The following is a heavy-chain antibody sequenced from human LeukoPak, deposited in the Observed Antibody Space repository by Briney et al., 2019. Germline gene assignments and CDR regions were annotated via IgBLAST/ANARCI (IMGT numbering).Heavy chain of an antibody. D-gene: IGHD2-15*01. V-gene: IGHV4-38-2*02. CDR3: ARNYRSGYYYYYYYMDV. Sequence: PSETLSLTCTVSGYSISSGYYWGWIRQPPGKGLEWIGSIYHSGRTFYNPSLKSRVTISVDTSKNQFSLKLTSVTAADTAVYYCARNYRSGYYYYYYYMDVWGKGTTVTISS. CDR1: GYSISSGYY. CDR2: IYHSGRT. J-gene: IGHJ6*03.